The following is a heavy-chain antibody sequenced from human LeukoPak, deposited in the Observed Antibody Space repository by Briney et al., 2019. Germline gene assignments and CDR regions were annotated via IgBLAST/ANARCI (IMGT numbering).Heavy chain of an antibody. J-gene: IGHJ4*02. CDR1: GFTFSDYW. Sequence: PGGSLRLSCAASGFTFSDYWMHWVRQTPGKGLVWVSRISYDGGGTNYAESVKGRFTISRDNAKNTLYLQMNSLRVEGTAVYYCVRNMVRGVVYFDSWGQGALVTVSS. CDR2: ISYDGGGT. CDR3: VRNMVRGVVYFDS. D-gene: IGHD3-10*01. V-gene: IGHV3-74*01.